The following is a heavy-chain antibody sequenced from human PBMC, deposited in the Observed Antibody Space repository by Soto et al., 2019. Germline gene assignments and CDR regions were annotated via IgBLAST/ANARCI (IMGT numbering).Heavy chain of an antibody. CDR1: GGSVSSYY. D-gene: IGHD7-27*01. J-gene: IGHJ5*02. V-gene: IGHV4-4*07. CDR3: ASDSTGWFDP. CDR2: FYTSGNT. Sequence: SETLSLTCTVSGGSVSSYYWSWIRQPAGKGLEWIGRFYTSGNTNYNPSLKSRVTMSLDTSKNQLSLKLSSVTAAETAVYFCASDSTGWFDPWGQGTLVTVSS.